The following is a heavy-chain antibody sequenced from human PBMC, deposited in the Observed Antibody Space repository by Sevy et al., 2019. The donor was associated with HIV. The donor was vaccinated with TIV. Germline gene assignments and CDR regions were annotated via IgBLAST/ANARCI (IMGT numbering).Heavy chain of an antibody. D-gene: IGHD6-6*01. Sequence: SETLSLTCSVSGGSISSYFWTWVRQSPGKGLEWIGNIYFTGNTDYSPSLKSRVSLSLDNSKSQSSLTLNSVTAADTAVYYCGGDSTARPRVLDYWGQGTLVTVSS. J-gene: IGHJ4*02. V-gene: IGHV4-59*01. CDR2: IYFTGNT. CDR1: GGSISSYF. CDR3: GGDSTARPRVLDY.